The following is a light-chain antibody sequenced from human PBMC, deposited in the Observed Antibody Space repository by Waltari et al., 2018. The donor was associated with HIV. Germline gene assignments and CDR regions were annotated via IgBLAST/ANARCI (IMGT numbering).Light chain of an antibody. V-gene: IGLV10-54*01. J-gene: IGLJ3*02. CDR2: RGN. Sequence: QAGLTQPPSVSHALGQTATFTCTGAKTNSSCQGAAWRKHHLGHPPKLLSYRGNNRPSGVPNRFSASTSGKTASLNITGLQADDEADYYCSSWDTRLNGWVFGGGTHLTVL. CDR1: KTNSSCQG. CDR3: SSWDTRLNGWV.